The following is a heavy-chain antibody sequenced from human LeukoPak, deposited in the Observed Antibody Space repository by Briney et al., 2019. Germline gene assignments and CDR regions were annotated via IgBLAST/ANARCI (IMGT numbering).Heavy chain of an antibody. Sequence: PSETLSLTCTVSGGSISNKYWSWIRRPPGNGLEWTGYIYYSGSTNYNPSLKSRVTILVDTSKNQFSLKLSSVTAADTAVYYCASLKIYYYGSGSYYRRNYYYMDVWGKGTTVTISS. CDR2: IYYSGST. J-gene: IGHJ6*03. V-gene: IGHV4-59*12. D-gene: IGHD3-10*01. CDR3: ASLKIYYYGSGSYYRRNYYYMDV. CDR1: GGSISNKY.